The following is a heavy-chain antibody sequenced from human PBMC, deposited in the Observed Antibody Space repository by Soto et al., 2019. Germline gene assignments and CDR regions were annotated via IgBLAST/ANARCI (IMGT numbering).Heavy chain of an antibody. CDR2: ISYDGSSK. D-gene: IGHD6-13*01. CDR1: GFTFSNYG. V-gene: IGHV3-30*18. Sequence: VQLVESGGGLVHLGGSRRLSCAASGFTFSNYGIHWVRQAPGKGLEWVAVISYDGSSKDYADSVKGRFTISRDNSKNTLYLQMNSLTIEDTAVYYCAKDDGSTWSMFYSYYGVDVWGQGTTVTVSS. J-gene: IGHJ6*02. CDR3: AKDDGSTWSMFYSYYGVDV.